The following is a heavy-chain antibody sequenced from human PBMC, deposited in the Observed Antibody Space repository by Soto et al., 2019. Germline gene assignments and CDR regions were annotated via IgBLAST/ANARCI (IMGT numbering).Heavy chain of an antibody. V-gene: IGHV1-8*01. CDR3: ARGYYDSSGYYPIDY. Sequence: ASVEVSCKASGYTFTSHDIMWVRQATGQGLEWMGWVNPNSGNTDSAHKFQGRVTMTWNTAINTVYMELSSLRFEDTAVYYCARGYYDSSGYYPIDYWGQGTLVTVSS. D-gene: IGHD3-22*01. J-gene: IGHJ1*01. CDR2: VNPNSGNT. CDR1: GYTFTSHD.